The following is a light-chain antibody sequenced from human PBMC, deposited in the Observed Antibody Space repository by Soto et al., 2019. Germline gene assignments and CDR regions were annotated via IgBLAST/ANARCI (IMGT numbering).Light chain of an antibody. CDR2: EAS. CDR1: LGISNY. CDR3: QQYVSYSRT. V-gene: IGKV1-27*01. Sequence: NQMTQSPSSLSASVGDRVTITCRASLGISNYLAWYQQKPGKVPKLLIYEASTLKSGVPSRFSGSGSGTDFTLTISSLQPDDFATYYCQQYVSYSRTFGQGTKVDIK. J-gene: IGKJ1*01.